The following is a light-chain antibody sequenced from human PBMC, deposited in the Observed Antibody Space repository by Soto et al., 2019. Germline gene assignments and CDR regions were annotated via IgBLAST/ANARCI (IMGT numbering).Light chain of an antibody. CDR1: QSVSSY. CDR2: DAS. Sequence: EIVLTQSPATLSLSPGERATLSCRASQSVSSYLAWYQQKPGQAPRLLIYDASNRATGIPARFSGSGSGTDCTLTISSLEPEDFAVYYCQQRSNWPSFGGGPRWRSN. J-gene: IGKJ4*01. V-gene: IGKV3-11*01. CDR3: QQRSNWPS.